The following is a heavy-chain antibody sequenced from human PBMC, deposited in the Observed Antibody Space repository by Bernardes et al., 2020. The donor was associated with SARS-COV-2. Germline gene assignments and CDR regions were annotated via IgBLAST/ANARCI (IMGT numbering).Heavy chain of an antibody. J-gene: IGHJ3*02. V-gene: IGHV4-59*08. D-gene: IGHD4-17*01. CDR3: ARHLTTVVTPLGAFDI. Sequence: SETLSLTCTVSGGSISSYYWSWIRQPPGKGLEWIGYIYYSGSTNYNPSLKSRVTISVDTSKNQFSLKLSSVTAADTAVYYCARHLTTVVTPLGAFDIWGQGTMVTVSS. CDR1: GGSISSYY. CDR2: IYYSGST.